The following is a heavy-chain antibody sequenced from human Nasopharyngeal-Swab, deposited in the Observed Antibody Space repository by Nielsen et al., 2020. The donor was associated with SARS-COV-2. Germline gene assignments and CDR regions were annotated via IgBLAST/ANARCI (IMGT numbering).Heavy chain of an antibody. CDR2: ISGGGGST. CDR3: ASLYYDILTGYPGDYFDY. Sequence: GESLKISCAASGFTFSSYAMSWVRQAPGKGLEWVSAISGGGGSTYYADSVKGRFTISRDNSKNTLYLQMNSLRAEDTAVYYCASLYYDILTGYPGDYFDYWGQGTLVTVSS. CDR1: GFTFSSYA. V-gene: IGHV3-23*01. J-gene: IGHJ4*02. D-gene: IGHD3-9*01.